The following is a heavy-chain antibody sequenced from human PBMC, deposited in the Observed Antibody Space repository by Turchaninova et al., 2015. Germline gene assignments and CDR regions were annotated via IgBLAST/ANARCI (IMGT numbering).Heavy chain of an antibody. V-gene: IGHV1-18*04. CDR2: ISPYNGNT. D-gene: IGHD3-10*01. CDR3: ARDGYYDSGTPGGMDV. CDR1: GYSFTSYG. J-gene: IGHJ6*02. Sequence: QVQLVQSRGEVRKPGASVRVSCKTYGYSFTSYGISWGGQAPGQGPELMGWISPYNGNTNYAQSLQGRVTMTTDTSTSTAYMDLRSLRSGDTAVYYCARDGYYDSGTPGGMDVWGQGTTVTVS.